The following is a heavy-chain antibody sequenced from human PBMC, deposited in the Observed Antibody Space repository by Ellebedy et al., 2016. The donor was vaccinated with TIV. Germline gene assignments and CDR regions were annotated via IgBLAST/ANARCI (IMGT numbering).Heavy chain of an antibody. CDR1: GYSISSGYY. V-gene: IGHV4-38-2*02. J-gene: IGHJ4*02. CDR2: IYRSGST. D-gene: IGHD1-7*01. CDR3: ARELNWNYGLDY. Sequence: MPGGSLRLSCTVSGYSISSGYYWGWIRQPPGKGLEWIGSIYRSGSTYYNPSLKSRVTISVDTSKNQSSLKLSSVTAADTAVYYCARELNWNYGLDYWGQGTLVTVST.